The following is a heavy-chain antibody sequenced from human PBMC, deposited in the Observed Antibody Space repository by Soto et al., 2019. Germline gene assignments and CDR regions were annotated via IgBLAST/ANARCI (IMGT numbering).Heavy chain of an antibody. D-gene: IGHD3-3*01. J-gene: IGHJ4*02. CDR2: IIPIFGTA. Sequence: SVKVSCKASGGTFSSYAISWVRQAPGQGLEWMGGIIPIFGTANYAQKFQGRVTITADESTSTAYMELSSLRSKDTAVYYCARESSPVLRQYYFDYWGQGTLVTVSS. CDR1: GGTFSSYA. CDR3: ARESSPVLRQYYFDY. V-gene: IGHV1-69*13.